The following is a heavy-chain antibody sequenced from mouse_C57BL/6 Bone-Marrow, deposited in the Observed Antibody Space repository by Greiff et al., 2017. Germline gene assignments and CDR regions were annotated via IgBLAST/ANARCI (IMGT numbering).Heavy chain of an antibody. CDR1: GYTFTSYW. J-gene: IGHJ2*01. V-gene: IGHV1-64*01. CDR3: AKAGYFDY. CDR2: IHPNSGST. Sequence: QVQLQQPGAELVKPGASVKLSCKASGYTFTSYWMHWVKQRPGQGLEWIGMIHPNSGSTNYNEKFKGKATLTVDKSSSPAYMQLRSLACEDSAVYYCAKAGYFDYWGQGTTLTVSS.